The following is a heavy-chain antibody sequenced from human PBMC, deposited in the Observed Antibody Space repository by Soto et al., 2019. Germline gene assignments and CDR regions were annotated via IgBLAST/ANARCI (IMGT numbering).Heavy chain of an antibody. CDR3: AADGEPTNDY. V-gene: IGHV1-58*02. Sequence: ASVKVSCKASGYTFTSYYMQWVRQARGQRLEWIGWIVVGSGNTNYAQKFQERVTITRDMSTSTAYMELSSLRSEDTAVYYCAADGEPTNDYWGQGTLVTVSS. CDR1: GYTFTSYY. D-gene: IGHD3-3*01. CDR2: IVVGSGNT. J-gene: IGHJ4*02.